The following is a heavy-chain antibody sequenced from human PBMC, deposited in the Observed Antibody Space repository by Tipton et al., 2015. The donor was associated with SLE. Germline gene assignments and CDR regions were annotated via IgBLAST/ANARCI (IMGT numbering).Heavy chain of an antibody. V-gene: IGHV3-23*01. CDR2: ISGSGGST. CDR3: AKDRGIIAFGY. CDR1: GFTFSSYA. J-gene: IGHJ4*02. D-gene: IGHD3-10*01. Sequence: SGFTFSSYAMSWVRQAPGKGLEWVSAISGSGGSTYYADSVKGRFTISRDNSKNTLYLQMNSLRAEDTAVYYCAKDRGIIAFGYWGQGTLVTVSS.